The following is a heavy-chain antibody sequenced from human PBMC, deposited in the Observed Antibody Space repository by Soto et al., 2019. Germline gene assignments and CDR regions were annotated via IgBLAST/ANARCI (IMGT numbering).Heavy chain of an antibody. D-gene: IGHD3-22*01. V-gene: IGHV2-70*01. J-gene: IGHJ4*02. CDR1: GFSLSTSGMC. CDR2: IDWDDDK. CDR3: ARAYDSSGYYSHYFDY. Sequence: SGPTLVNPTQTLTLTCTFSGFSLSTSGMCVSWIRQPPGKALEWLALIDWDDDKYYSTSLKTRLTISKDTSKKQVVLTMTNMDPVDTATYYCARAYDSSGYYSHYFDYWGQGTLVTVSS.